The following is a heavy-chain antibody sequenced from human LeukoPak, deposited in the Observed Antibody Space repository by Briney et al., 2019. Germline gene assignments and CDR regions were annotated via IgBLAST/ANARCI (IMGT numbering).Heavy chain of an antibody. CDR1: GGSISSGSYY. CDR3: ASSQKWLDLFDY. D-gene: IGHD6-19*01. CDR2: IYTSGST. Sequence: PSETLSLTCTVSGGSISSGSYYWRWLRQPAGKGLKWIGRIYTSGSTNCNPSLKSRVTISVDTSKNQFSLKLSSVTAGDTAVYYCASSQKWLDLFDYWGQGTLVSVSS. V-gene: IGHV4-61*02. J-gene: IGHJ4*02.